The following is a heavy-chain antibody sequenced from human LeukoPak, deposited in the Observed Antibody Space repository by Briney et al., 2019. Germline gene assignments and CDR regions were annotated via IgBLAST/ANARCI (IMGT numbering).Heavy chain of an antibody. Sequence: GGSLRLSCAASGFTFNNYAMSWVRQAPGKGLEWVSAISGRADNTYYADSVKGRFTISRDNSKNTLYLQMNSLRAEDTAVYYCARGDDYGGAWYYFDCWGQGTLVTVSS. J-gene: IGHJ4*02. V-gene: IGHV3-23*01. CDR3: ARGDDYGGAWYYFDC. D-gene: IGHD4-23*01. CDR2: ISGRADNT. CDR1: GFTFNNYA.